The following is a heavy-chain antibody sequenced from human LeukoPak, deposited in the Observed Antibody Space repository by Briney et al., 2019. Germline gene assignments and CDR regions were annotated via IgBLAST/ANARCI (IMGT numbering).Heavy chain of an antibody. Sequence: ASETLSLTCTVSGGSISNYYWSWIRQPPGKGLEWVGCIYYSGSTNYNPSLKSRVTISVDTSKNQFSLKLSSVTAADTAVYYCAREMGCSSTSCYTGHYYMDVWGKGTTVTVSS. CDR3: AREMGCSSTSCYTGHYYMDV. CDR2: IYYSGST. J-gene: IGHJ6*03. CDR1: GGSISNYY. V-gene: IGHV4-59*12. D-gene: IGHD2-2*02.